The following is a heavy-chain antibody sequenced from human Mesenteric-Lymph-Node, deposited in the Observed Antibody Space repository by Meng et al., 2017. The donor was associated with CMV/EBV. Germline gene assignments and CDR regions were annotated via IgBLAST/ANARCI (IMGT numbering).Heavy chain of an antibody. CDR2: IYPGDSDT. CDR3: ARTQANCGSNCYTTGAFDI. V-gene: IGHV5-51*01. D-gene: IGHD2-21*01. J-gene: IGHJ3*02. Sequence: GESLKISCKASGYIFANYWIAWVRQMPGKGLECMGIIYPGDSDTRYSPSFQGQVTISADKSISTAYLQWTSLKASDTAMYYCARTQANCGSNCYTTGAFDIWGQGTMVTVSS. CDR1: GYIFANYW.